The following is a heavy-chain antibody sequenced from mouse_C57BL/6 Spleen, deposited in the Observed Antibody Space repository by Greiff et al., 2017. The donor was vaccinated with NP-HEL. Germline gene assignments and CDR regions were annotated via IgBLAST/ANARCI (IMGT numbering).Heavy chain of an antibody. Sequence: DVHLVESGGGLVKPGGSLKLSCAASGFTFSSYAMSWVRQTPEKRLEWVATISDGGSYTYYPDNVKGRFTISRDNAKNNLYLQMSHLKSEDTAMYYCARDYYGSSKFAYWGQGTLVTVSA. CDR3: ARDYYGSSKFAY. D-gene: IGHD1-1*01. CDR1: GFTFSSYA. CDR2: ISDGGSYT. V-gene: IGHV5-4*01. J-gene: IGHJ3*01.